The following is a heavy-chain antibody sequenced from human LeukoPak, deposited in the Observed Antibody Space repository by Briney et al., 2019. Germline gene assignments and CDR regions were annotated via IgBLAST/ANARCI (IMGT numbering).Heavy chain of an antibody. J-gene: IGHJ5*02. V-gene: IGHV4-59*01. CDR3: ARDYLEEDYGDYKFDP. D-gene: IGHD4-17*01. CDR1: GGSISSYY. CDR2: IYYSGST. Sequence: PSETLSLTCTVSGGSISSYYWSWIRQPPGKGLEWIGYIYYSGSTNYNPSLKSRVTISVDTSKNQFSLKLSSVTAADTAVYYCARDYLEEDYGDYKFDPWGQGTLVTVSS.